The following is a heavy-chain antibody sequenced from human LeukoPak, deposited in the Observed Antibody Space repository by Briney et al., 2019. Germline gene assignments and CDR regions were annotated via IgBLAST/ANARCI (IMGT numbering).Heavy chain of an antibody. J-gene: IGHJ4*02. CDR2: ISTSGDST. CDR3: VKEGISAAGRTKHFDH. V-gene: IGHV3-64D*06. CDR1: GFTFSSSL. D-gene: IGHD6-13*01. Sequence: PGGSLRLSCSASGFTFSSSLMHWVRQAPGKGLEYVSAISTSGDSTYYADSVKGRFTISRDNSKNTLYLQLSSLRADDTAVYYCVKEGISAAGRTKHFDHWGQGTLVTVSS.